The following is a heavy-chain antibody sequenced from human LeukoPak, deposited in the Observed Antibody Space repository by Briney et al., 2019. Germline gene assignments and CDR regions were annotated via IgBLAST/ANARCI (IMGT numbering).Heavy chain of an antibody. Sequence: GGSLRLSCAASGFTFSSYSMNWVRQAPGKGLEWVSSISSSSSYIYYADSVKGRFTISRDNAKNSLYLQMNSLRAEDTAVYYCARRITAGDAFDIWGQGTMVTVSS. CDR3: ARRITAGDAFDI. V-gene: IGHV3-21*01. J-gene: IGHJ3*02. CDR2: ISSSSSYI. CDR1: GFTFSSYS. D-gene: IGHD3-16*01.